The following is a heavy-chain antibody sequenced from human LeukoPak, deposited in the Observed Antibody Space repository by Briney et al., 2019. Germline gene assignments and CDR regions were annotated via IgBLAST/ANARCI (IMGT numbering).Heavy chain of an antibody. V-gene: IGHV4-30-2*01. J-gene: IGHJ4*02. D-gene: IGHD2-2*01. CDR2: IYHSGST. CDR1: GGSISSGGYY. CDR3: ARDSPAQLLPDY. Sequence: SETLSLTCTVSGGSISSGGYYWSWIRQPPGKGLEWIGYIYHSGSTYYNPSLKSRVTISVDRSKNQFSLKLSSVTAADTAVYYCARDSPAQLLPDYWGQGTLVTVSS.